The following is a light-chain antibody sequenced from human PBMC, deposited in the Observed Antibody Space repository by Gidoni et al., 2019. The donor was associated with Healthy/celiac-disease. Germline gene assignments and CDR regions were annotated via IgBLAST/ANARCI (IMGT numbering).Light chain of an antibody. CDR2: GAS. CDR3: QQYNNWPPLT. Sequence: EIVMTQSPATLSVSPGERATLSCRARQSVSSNLAWYQQKPGQAPRLLIYGASTRATGIPARFSGSGSGTEFTLIISSLQSEDFAVYYCQQYNNWPPLTFGGGTKVEIK. V-gene: IGKV3-15*01. J-gene: IGKJ4*01. CDR1: QSVSSN.